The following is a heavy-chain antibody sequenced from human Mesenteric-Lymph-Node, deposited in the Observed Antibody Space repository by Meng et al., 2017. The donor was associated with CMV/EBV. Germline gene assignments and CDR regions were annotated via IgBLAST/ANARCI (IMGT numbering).Heavy chain of an antibody. Sequence: ASVKVSCKASGYTFTDYFMHWVRQAPGQGREWMGWINPKSGGSTSYAQKFQGRVTMTRDTSTSTVYMELSSLTSEDTAVYYGAILKLWFGELLAPLWGQGTTVTVSS. V-gene: IGHV1-46*01. D-gene: IGHD3-10*01. J-gene: IGHJ6*02. CDR3: AILKLWFGELLAPL. CDR2: INPKSGGST. CDR1: GYTFTDYF.